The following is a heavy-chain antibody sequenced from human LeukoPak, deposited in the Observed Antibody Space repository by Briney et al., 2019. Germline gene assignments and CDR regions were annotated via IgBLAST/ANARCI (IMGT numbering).Heavy chain of an antibody. Sequence: ASVKVSCKVSGYTFISYYMYWVRQAPGHGLEWMGFINPSAGNTAYAQKFQGRVTMTRDTSTSTVYMDLTSLRSDDTAVYYCARGKYGDWYFDYWGQGSLVTVSS. CDR1: GYTFISYY. CDR3: ARGKYGDWYFDY. CDR2: INPSAGNT. D-gene: IGHD4-17*01. V-gene: IGHV1-46*01. J-gene: IGHJ4*01.